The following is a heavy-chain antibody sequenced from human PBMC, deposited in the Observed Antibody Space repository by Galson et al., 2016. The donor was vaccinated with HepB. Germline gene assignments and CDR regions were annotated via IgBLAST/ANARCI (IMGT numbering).Heavy chain of an antibody. CDR3: ARKLCSSTSCYGPGAFDY. CDR2: IYPGDSDT. V-gene: IGHV5-51*01. D-gene: IGHD2-2*01. CDR1: GYSFTSYW. Sequence: QSGAEVKKPGESLKISCKGSGYSFTSYWIGWVCQMPGKGLEWMGIIYPGDSDTRCSPSFQGQVTISADKSISTAYLQLSSLTASDTAMYYRARKLCSSTSCYGPGAFDYWGQGTLVTVSS. J-gene: IGHJ4*02.